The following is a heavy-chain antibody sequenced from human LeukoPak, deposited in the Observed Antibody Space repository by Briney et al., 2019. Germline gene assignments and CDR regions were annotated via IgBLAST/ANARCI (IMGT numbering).Heavy chain of an antibody. D-gene: IGHD3-10*01. CDR2: IYYSGST. V-gene: IGHV4-59*01. J-gene: IGHJ6*03. Sequence: SETLSLTCTVSGGSISSYYWSWIRQPPGKGLEWIGYIYYSGSTNYNPSLKRRVTISVDTSKNQFSLKLSSVTAADTAVYYCARTQGWFGDYYYYMDVWGKGTTVTVSS. CDR1: GGSISSYY. CDR3: ARTQGWFGDYYYYMDV.